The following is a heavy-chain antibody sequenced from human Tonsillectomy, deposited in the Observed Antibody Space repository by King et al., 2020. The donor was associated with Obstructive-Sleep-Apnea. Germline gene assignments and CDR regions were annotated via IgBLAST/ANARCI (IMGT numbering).Heavy chain of an antibody. J-gene: IGHJ3*02. CDR2: IKQDGSVK. V-gene: IGHV3-7*01. CDR1: GFTFSSYW. D-gene: IGHD5-24*01. CDR3: ARHANVEMATIHPFDI. Sequence: VQLVESGGDLVQPGGSLRLSCAASGFTFSSYWMSWVRQAPGKGLEWVANIKQDGSVKYFVHSVKGRFTISRENAKNSLYLQMNTLRAEDTAVYYCARHANVEMATIHPFDIWGQGTMVTVSS.